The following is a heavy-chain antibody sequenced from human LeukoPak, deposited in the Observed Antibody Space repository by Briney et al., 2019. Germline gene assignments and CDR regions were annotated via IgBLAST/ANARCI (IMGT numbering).Heavy chain of an antibody. Sequence: PSETLSLTCTVSGGSISSSAYFWGWIRQPPGKGLGWIGSIFYSGSTYYNPSLKSRVTISVDTSKIQFSLKLSSVTAADTAVYYCARHGRAGLLKGAFDIWGQGTMVTVSS. V-gene: IGHV4-39*01. CDR3: ARHGRAGLLKGAFDI. CDR2: IFYSGST. D-gene: IGHD2/OR15-2a*01. CDR1: GGSISSSAYF. J-gene: IGHJ3*02.